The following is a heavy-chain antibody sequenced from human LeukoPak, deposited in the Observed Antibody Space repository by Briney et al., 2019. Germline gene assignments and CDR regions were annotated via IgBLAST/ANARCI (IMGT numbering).Heavy chain of an antibody. CDR3: VRHSRVVAFDY. V-gene: IGHV4-59*08. CDR2: IYYTGNT. J-gene: IGHJ4*02. D-gene: IGHD2-15*01. Sequence: PSETLSLTCTVSGVSISNHYSSWIRQPPGKGLEWIGYIYYTGNTNYNPSLKSRVTISGDTSKNQVSPELSSVTAADTAVYYCVRHSRVVAFDYWGQGNLVTVSS. CDR1: GVSISNHY.